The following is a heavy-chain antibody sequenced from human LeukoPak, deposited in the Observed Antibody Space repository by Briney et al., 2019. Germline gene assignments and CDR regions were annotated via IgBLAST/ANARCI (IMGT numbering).Heavy chain of an antibody. D-gene: IGHD4-11*01. J-gene: IGHJ4*02. V-gene: IGHV1-8*01. CDR2: MNPNSGNT. CDR1: GYTFSSYD. Sequence: ASVKVSCKASGYTFSSYDINWVRQATGQGLEWMGWMNPNSGNTGYAQKFQGRVTMTRSTSIGTAYMELSSLRSGDTAVYYCARQTRNYPFDYWGQGTLVTVSS. CDR3: ARQTRNYPFDY.